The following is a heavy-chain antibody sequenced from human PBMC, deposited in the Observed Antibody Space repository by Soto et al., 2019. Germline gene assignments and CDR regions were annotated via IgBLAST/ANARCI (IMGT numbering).Heavy chain of an antibody. Sequence: PSETLSLTCSVSGGSISSGAYYWGWIRQHPGKGLEWLGYIYYSGSTYYNPSLKSRVSISVDTSKNQFSLKLSSVTAADTAVYYCAMSHYSGSWLYGRAVWAQGTTVTVSS. CDR1: GGSISSGAYY. D-gene: IGHD6-13*01. CDR3: AMSHYSGSWLYGRAV. CDR2: IYYSGST. J-gene: IGHJ6*02. V-gene: IGHV4-31*03.